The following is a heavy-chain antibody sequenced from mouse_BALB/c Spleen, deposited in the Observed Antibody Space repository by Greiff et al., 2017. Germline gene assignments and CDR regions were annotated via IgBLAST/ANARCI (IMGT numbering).Heavy chain of an antibody. CDR1: GYTFTSYY. CDR3: ARSSLYFDV. V-gene: IGHV1S56*01. CDR2: IYPGNVNT. J-gene: IGHJ1*01. Sequence: VQLQQSGPELVKPGASVRISCKASGYTFTSYYIHWVKQRPGQGLEWIGWIYPGNVNTKYNEKFKGKATLTADKSSSTAYMQLSSLTSEDSAVYFCARSSLYFDVWGAGTTVTVSS.